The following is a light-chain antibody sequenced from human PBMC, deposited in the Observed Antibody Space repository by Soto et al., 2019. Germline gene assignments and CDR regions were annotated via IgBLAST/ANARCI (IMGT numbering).Light chain of an antibody. V-gene: IGLV2-14*03. CDR1: SSDVGGYNY. CDR2: DVT. J-gene: IGLJ3*02. CDR3: SSYISSSPDVL. Sequence: QSALTQPASVSGSPGQSITISCTGTSSDVGGYNYVSWYQQHPGKAPKLMIYDVTNRPSGVSSRFSGSKSGNTASLTISGLQAGDESDYYCSSYISSSPDVLFGGGTKLTVL.